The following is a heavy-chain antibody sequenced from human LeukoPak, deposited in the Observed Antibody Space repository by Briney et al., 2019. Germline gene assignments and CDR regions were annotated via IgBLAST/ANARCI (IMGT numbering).Heavy chain of an antibody. Sequence: SETLSLTCTVSGGSISSSSYYWGWIRQPPGKGLEWIGSIYYSGSTYCNPSLKSRVTISVDTSKNQFSLKLSSVTAADTAVYYCARIALVKLATKAIYFDYWGQGTLVTVSS. CDR3: ARIALVKLATKAIYFDY. CDR2: IYYSGST. J-gene: IGHJ4*02. D-gene: IGHD3-3*02. V-gene: IGHV4-39*01. CDR1: GGSISSSSYY.